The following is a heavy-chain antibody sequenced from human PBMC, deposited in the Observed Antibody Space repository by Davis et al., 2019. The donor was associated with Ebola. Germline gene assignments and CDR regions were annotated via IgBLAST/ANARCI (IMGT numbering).Heavy chain of an antibody. CDR1: GFTFSSYA. V-gene: IGHV3-30*04. CDR2: ISYDGSNK. Sequence: GGSLRLSCAASGFTFSSYAIHWVRQAPGKGLEWVAVISYDGSNKYYADSVKGRFTISRDNSKNTLYLQMASLRAEDTAVYFCAKVTGGYWYFDLWGRGTLVTVSS. J-gene: IGHJ2*01. CDR3: AKVTGGYWYFDL. D-gene: IGHD2-8*02.